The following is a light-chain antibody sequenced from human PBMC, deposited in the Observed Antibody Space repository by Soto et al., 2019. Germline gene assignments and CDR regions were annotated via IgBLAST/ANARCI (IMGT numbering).Light chain of an antibody. Sequence: EIVLTQFPDTLSLSPGERATLSCRASQSVSSSSLAWYQQKRGQAPRLLIYGSSSRATGIPDRLSGSGSGTDFTLTISRLEPEDFAVYYCQQYGSSPRTFGQGTKVEVK. CDR2: GSS. J-gene: IGKJ1*01. V-gene: IGKV3-20*01. CDR3: QQYGSSPRT. CDR1: QSVSSSS.